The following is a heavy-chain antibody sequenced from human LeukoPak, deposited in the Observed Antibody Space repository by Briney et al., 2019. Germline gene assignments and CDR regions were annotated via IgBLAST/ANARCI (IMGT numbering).Heavy chain of an antibody. Sequence: PSETLSLTCTVSGGSISTSSYYWGWIRQPPGKGLEWIGRIYYTGSTSYNPSLKSRVTISVDMSKNQFPLQLTSVTAADTAVYYCARLHDYGVRVDCWGQGTLVTVSS. D-gene: IGHD4-17*01. CDR2: IYYTGST. CDR3: ARLHDYGVRVDC. J-gene: IGHJ4*02. CDR1: GGSISTSSYY. V-gene: IGHV4-39*01.